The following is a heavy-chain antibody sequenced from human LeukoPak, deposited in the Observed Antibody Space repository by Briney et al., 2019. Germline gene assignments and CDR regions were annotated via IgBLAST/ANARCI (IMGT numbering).Heavy chain of an antibody. J-gene: IGHJ4*02. CDR2: VYPEDGET. CDR3: ATDVRYYDSSGYY. Sequence: ASVKVSCKVSGYTFTDYYMHWVRQAPGKGLEGMGLVYPEDGETIYAEKFQGRVTINADSSTDTAYMELSSLRSEDTAVYYCATDVRYYDSSGYYWGQGTLVTVSS. D-gene: IGHD3-22*01. CDR1: GYTFTDYY. V-gene: IGHV1-69-2*01.